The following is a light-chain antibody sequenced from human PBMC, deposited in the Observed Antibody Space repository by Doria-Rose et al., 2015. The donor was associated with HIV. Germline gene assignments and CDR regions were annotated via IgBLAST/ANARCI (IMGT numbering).Light chain of an antibody. V-gene: IGKV3-20*01. CDR3: HQYGTSWT. CDR2: DGS. CDR1: QSFSSTY. J-gene: IGKJ1*01. Sequence: TQSPGTLSLSPGERATLSYRASQSFSSTYLAWYQQKPGQAPSLLIYDGSTRATGIPDRFSASGSGTDFTLTINRLEPEDFALYCCHQYGTSWTFGQGTKVEI.